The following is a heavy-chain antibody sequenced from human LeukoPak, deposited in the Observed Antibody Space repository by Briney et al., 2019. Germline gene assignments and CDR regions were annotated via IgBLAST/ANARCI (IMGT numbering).Heavy chain of an antibody. D-gene: IGHD2-2*01. Sequence: SETLSLTCAVYGGSFSGYYWSWIRQPPGKGLEWIGEINHSGSTNYNPSLKSRVTISVDTSKNQFFLKLSSVTAADTAVYYCARGGGYCSSTSCYAFDYWGQGTLVTVSS. V-gene: IGHV4-34*01. CDR2: INHSGST. CDR3: ARGGGYCSSTSCYAFDY. CDR1: GGSFSGYY. J-gene: IGHJ4*02.